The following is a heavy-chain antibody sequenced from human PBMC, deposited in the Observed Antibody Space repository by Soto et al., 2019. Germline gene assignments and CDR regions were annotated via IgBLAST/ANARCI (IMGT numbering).Heavy chain of an antibody. V-gene: IGHV3-9*01. Sequence: EVQLVESGGGLVQPGRSLRLSCAASGFTFDDHAMHWVRQVPGKGLEWVSAISWNSANIGYADSVKGRFTISRDNAKSSLYLQMNSLRPEDTALYYCARDFRGGEHPFYNNMDVWGQGTTVTVSS. CDR3: ARDFRGGEHPFYNNMDV. D-gene: IGHD1-1*01. J-gene: IGHJ6*02. CDR2: ISWNSANI. CDR1: GFTFDDHA.